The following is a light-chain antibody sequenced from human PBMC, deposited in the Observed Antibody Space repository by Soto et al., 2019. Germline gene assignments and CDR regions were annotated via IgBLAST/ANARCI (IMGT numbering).Light chain of an antibody. CDR3: SSYTSSSTYVV. CDR1: SSDVGGYNY. V-gene: IGLV2-14*01. CDR2: DVS. Sequence: QSALTQPASVSGSPGQSITISCTGTSSDVGGYNYVSWYQQHPGKALKLMIYDVSNRLSGVSNRFSGSKSGNTASLTISGLHAEDEADYYCSSYTSSSTYVVFGGGTKLTVL. J-gene: IGLJ2*01.